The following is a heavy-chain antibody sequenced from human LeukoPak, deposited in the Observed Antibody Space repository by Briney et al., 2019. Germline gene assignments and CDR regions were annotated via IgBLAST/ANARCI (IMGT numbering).Heavy chain of an antibody. V-gene: IGHV3-21*01. CDR3: ARDYYDSSGYTNWFDP. CDR2: ISSSSSYI. D-gene: IGHD3-22*01. CDR1: GFTFSSYS. J-gene: IGHJ5*02. Sequence: PGGSLRLSCAASGFTFSSYSMNWVRQAPGKGLEWVSSISSSSSYIYYADSGKGRFTISRDNAKNSLYLQMNSLRAEDTAVYYCARDYYDSSGYTNWFDPWGQGTLVTVSS.